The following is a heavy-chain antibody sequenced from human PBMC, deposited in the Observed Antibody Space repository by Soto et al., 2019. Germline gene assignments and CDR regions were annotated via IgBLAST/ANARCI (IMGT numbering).Heavy chain of an antibody. CDR3: ARRLHSLFAY. J-gene: IGHJ4*02. V-gene: IGHV3-33*01. Sequence: QVQLVESGGGVVQPGGSLRLSCAASGFTFSNYGMHWVRQAPGKGLEWVAVIWYDGNNKYYADSVKGRFTISRDNSNNSLYVQMTSLRAEDTAVYYFARRLHSLFAYWGQGTLVTVSS. D-gene: IGHD2-21*01. CDR2: IWYDGNNK. CDR1: GFTFSNYG.